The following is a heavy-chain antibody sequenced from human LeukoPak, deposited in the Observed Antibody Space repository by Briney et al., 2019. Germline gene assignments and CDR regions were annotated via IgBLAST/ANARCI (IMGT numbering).Heavy chain of an antibody. V-gene: IGHV1-2*02. Sequence: ASVKVSCKASGYTFTGYDMHWARQAPGQGLEWMGWINPNSGGTNYAQKFQGRVTMTRDTSISTAYMELSRLRSDDTAVYYCARATSTAATDGRDSYWGQGTLVTVSS. CDR1: GYTFTGYD. J-gene: IGHJ4*02. CDR2: INPNSGGT. CDR3: ARATSTAATDGRDSY. D-gene: IGHD2-15*01.